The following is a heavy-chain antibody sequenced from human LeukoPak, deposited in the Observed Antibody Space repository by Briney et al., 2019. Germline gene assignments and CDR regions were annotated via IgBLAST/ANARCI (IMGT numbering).Heavy chain of an antibody. CDR2: ISSSSSAI. Sequence: HTGGSLRLSCAASGFSFSSNSMHWVRQAPGKGLEWISYISSSSSAIYYADSVKGRFTISRDNAKNSLYLQMNSLRAEDTAVYYCARIPLRSPADLVDCWGQGTLVTVSP. CDR1: GFSFSSNS. V-gene: IGHV3-48*04. J-gene: IGHJ4*02. CDR3: ARIPLRSPADLVDC. D-gene: IGHD5/OR15-5a*01.